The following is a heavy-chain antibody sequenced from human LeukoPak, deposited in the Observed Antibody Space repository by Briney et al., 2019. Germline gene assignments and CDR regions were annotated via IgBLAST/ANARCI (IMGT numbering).Heavy chain of an antibody. D-gene: IGHD3-22*01. CDR2: XSAKNGNT. CDR1: GYTFTNYG. J-gene: IGHJ4*02. V-gene: IGHV1-18*01. Sequence: VASVKVSCKASGYTFTNYGISWVRQAPGQGLXXXXXXSAKNGNTKYAEKFQGRGTMTTDTSTNTAYMELRSLRSDDTAVYYCARDRQDYYDSSGYFDNWGQGTLVTVSS. CDR3: ARDRQDYYDSSGYFDN.